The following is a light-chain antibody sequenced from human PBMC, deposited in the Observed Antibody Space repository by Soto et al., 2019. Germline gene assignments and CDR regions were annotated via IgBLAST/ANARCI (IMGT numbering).Light chain of an antibody. CDR2: GAS. CDR3: QQYNNWPRSLT. CDR1: QSVSSN. V-gene: IGKV3-15*01. J-gene: IGKJ4*01. Sequence: EIVLTQSPATLSLSPGERATLPCRASQSVSSNLAWYQQKPGQAPRLLIYGASTRATGIPARFSGSGSGTEFTLTISSLQSEDFAVYYCQQYNNWPRSLTFGGGTKV.